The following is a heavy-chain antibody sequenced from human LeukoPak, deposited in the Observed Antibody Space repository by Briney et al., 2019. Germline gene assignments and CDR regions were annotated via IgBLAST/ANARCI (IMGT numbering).Heavy chain of an antibody. Sequence: PSETLSLTCAVYGGSFGGYYWSWIRQPPGKGLEWIGEINHSGSTNYNPSLKSRVTISVDTSKNQFSLKLSSVTAADTAVYYCASQVVTLGPDAFDIWGQGTMVTVSS. CDR1: GGSFGGYY. V-gene: IGHV4-34*01. D-gene: IGHD4-23*01. CDR3: ASQVVTLGPDAFDI. J-gene: IGHJ3*02. CDR2: INHSGST.